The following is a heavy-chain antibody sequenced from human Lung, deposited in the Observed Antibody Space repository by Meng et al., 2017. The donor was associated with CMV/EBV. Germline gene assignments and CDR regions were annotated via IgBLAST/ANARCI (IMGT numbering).Heavy chain of an antibody. CDR3: ARTYDHRWRNHHYLDY. Sequence: SGYDIFTYSVKWVRQAPGQGLEWIGLIHTDTGRPTYAQDFAGRFFFSLDIAVSTAYLQINGLRADDTAVYYCARTYDHRWRNHHYLDYWGQGTLVTVSS. V-gene: IGHV7-4-1*02. J-gene: IGHJ4*02. CDR2: IHTDTGRP. D-gene: IGHD3-16*02. CDR1: GYDIFTYS.